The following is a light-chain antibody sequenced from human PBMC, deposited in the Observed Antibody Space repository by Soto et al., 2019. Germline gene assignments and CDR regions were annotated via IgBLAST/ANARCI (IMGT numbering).Light chain of an antibody. V-gene: IGKV2-28*01. CDR1: QSISIY. CDR2: LGS. J-gene: IGKJ5*01. Sequence: DIQMTQSPSSLSASVGDRVTITCRASQSISIYLDWYLQKPGQSPQLLIYLGSNRASGVPDRFSGSGSGTDFTLKISRVEAEDVGVYYCMQALQTPITFGQGTRLEIK. CDR3: MQALQTPIT.